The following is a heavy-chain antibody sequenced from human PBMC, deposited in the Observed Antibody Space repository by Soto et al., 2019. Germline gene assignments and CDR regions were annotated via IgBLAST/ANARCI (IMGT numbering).Heavy chain of an antibody. Sequence: LSLTCTVSGGSISSSSYYWGWIRQPPGKGLEWIGSIYYSGSTYYNPSLKSRVTISVDTSKNQFSLKLSSVTAADTAVYYCAIYCSSTSCYYYGMDVWGQGTTVTVSS. D-gene: IGHD2-2*01. J-gene: IGHJ6*02. V-gene: IGHV4-39*01. CDR2: IYYSGST. CDR3: AIYCSSTSCYYYGMDV. CDR1: GGSISSSSYY.